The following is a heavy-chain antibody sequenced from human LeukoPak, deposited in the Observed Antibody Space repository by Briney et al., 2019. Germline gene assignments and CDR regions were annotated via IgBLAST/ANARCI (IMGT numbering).Heavy chain of an antibody. CDR2: IGGSGDKT. J-gene: IGHJ4*02. CDR1: GFTFNRIA. CDR3: VRRGDASSGWGDHDF. V-gene: IGHV3-23*01. D-gene: IGHD6-19*01. Sequence: PGGSLRLSCAASGFTFNRIAISWVRQAPGKGLEWVSTIGGSGDKTFYADSVKGRFTISRDNSKNMVHLQMNSLTGEDTALYYCVRRGDASSGWGDHDFWGQGALVTVSS.